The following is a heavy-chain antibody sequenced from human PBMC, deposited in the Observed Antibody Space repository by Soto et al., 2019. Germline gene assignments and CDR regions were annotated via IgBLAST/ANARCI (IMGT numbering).Heavy chain of an antibody. Sequence: GGSLRLSCTASGFTFSTYAMSWVRQAPGKGLEWVSAISDSGANTYLADSVKGRFTISRDNSKNTLYLQMNSLRAEDTAVYYCARYCNTSANCYTDSYYGMDVWGQGTTVTV. J-gene: IGHJ6*02. CDR3: ARYCNTSANCYTDSYYGMDV. V-gene: IGHV3-23*01. D-gene: IGHD2-2*02. CDR2: ISDSGANT. CDR1: GFTFSTYA.